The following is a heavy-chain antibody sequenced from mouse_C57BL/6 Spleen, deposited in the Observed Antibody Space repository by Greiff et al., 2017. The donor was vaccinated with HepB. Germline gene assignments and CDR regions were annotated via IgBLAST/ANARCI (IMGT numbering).Heavy chain of an antibody. CDR3: ARGYDYDRFAY. J-gene: IGHJ3*01. Sequence: QVQLKESGPELVKPGASVKISCKASGYAFSSSWMNWVKQRPGKGLEWIGRIYPGDGDTNYNGKFKGNATLTADKSSSTAYMQLSSLTSEDSAVYFCARGYDYDRFAYWGQGTLVTVSA. D-gene: IGHD2-4*01. V-gene: IGHV1-82*01. CDR2: IYPGDGDT. CDR1: GYAFSSSW.